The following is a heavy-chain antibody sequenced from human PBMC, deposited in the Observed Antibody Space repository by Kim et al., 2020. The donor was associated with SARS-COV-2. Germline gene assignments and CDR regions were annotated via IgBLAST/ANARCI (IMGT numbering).Heavy chain of an antibody. Sequence: NSYTTEYAASVKGRFTISRDVSKNSLYVHMSSLNTEDTSVYYCAVIGGDYWGQGTLVTVSS. D-gene: IGHD2-15*01. J-gene: IGHJ4*02. CDR2: NSYTT. CDR3: AVIGGDY. V-gene: IGHV3-72*01.